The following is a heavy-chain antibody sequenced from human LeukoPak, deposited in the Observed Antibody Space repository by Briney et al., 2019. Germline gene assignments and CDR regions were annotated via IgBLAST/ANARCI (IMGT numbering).Heavy chain of an antibody. CDR1: GFTFSSYA. J-gene: IGHJ4*02. CDR3: AADSGIAAAQVGAG. Sequence: AGGSLRLSCAASGFTFSSYAMSWVRQVPGKGLEWVSAISCSGGSTYYADSVKGRFTISRDNSKNTLYLQMNSLRAEDTAVYYCAADSGIAAAQVGAGWGQGTLVTVSS. D-gene: IGHD6-13*01. V-gene: IGHV3-23*01. CDR2: ISCSGGST.